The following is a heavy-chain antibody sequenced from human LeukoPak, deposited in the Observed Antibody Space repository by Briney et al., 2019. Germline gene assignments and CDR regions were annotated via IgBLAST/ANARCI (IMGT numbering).Heavy chain of an antibody. D-gene: IGHD3-9*01. J-gene: IGHJ4*02. V-gene: IGHV4-59*01. CDR2: IYYSGST. Sequence: SETLSLTCTVSGGSISRYYWSWIRQPPGKGLGGIGYIYYSGSTNYNRSLNSRVTISVDTSKNQFSLKLSSVTAADTAVYYCARGGYDILTGPSPFDYWGQGTLVTVSS. CDR1: GGSISRYY. CDR3: ARGGYDILTGPSPFDY.